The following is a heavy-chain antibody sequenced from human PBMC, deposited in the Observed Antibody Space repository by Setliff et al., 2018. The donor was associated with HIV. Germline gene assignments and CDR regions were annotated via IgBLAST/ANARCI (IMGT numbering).Heavy chain of an antibody. CDR1: GYTFSSYG. Sequence: ASVKVSCKASGYTFSSYGISWVRQAPGQGLEWMGWISAYNGDSNYAQKVQGRITLTTDTATSTAYMELRSLRSEDTAVYYCARTRKSYPPAYGLDVWGQGTTVTVSS. D-gene: IGHD6-6*01. J-gene: IGHJ6*02. V-gene: IGHV1-18*01. CDR3: ARTRKSYPPAYGLDV. CDR2: ISAYNGDS.